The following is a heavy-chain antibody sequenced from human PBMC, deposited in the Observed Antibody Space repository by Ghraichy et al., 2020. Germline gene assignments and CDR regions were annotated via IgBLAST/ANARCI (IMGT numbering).Heavy chain of an antibody. CDR1: GGSISSGDYY. V-gene: IGHV4-30-4*01. Sequence: SQTHSLTCTVSGGSISSGDYYWSWIRQPPGKGLEWIGYIYYSGSTYYNPSLKSRVTISVDTSKNQFSLKLSSVTAADTAVYYCARLGLYYYDSSGYYAFDIWGQGTMVTVSS. J-gene: IGHJ3*02. CDR3: ARLGLYYYDSSGYYAFDI. CDR2: IYYSGST. D-gene: IGHD3-22*01.